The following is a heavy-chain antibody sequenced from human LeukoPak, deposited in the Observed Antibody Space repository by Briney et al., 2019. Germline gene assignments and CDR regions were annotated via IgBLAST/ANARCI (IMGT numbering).Heavy chain of an antibody. V-gene: IGHV1-69*05. J-gene: IGHJ4*02. D-gene: IGHD5-12*01. CDR3: AGSYSGYDLAYFDY. CDR2: IIPIFGTA. Sequence: PGSSVKVSCKASGGTFSSYAISWVRQAPGQGLEWMGRIIPIFGTANYAQKFQGRVTITTDESTSTAYMELSSLRSEDTAVYYCAGSYSGYDLAYFDYWGQGTLVTVSS. CDR1: GGTFSSYA.